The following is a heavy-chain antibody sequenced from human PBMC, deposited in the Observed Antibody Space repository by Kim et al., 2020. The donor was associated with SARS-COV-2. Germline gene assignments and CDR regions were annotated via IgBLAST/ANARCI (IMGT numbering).Heavy chain of an antibody. J-gene: IGHJ4*02. V-gene: IGHV6-1*01. CDR3: ARDRQRAGTGVDY. D-gene: IGHD6-19*01. CDR1: GDSVSSNSAA. Sequence: SQTLSLTCDISGDSVSSNSAACNWIRQPPSIGLEWLGRTYYRSQWYTDYALSVKGRITINPDTSRNQFSVQLNSVTPEDTAVYYCARDRQRAGTGVDYWGQGTLVTVSS. CDR2: TYYRSQWYT.